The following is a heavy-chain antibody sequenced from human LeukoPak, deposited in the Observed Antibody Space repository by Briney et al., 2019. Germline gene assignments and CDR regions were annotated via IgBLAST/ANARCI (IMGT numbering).Heavy chain of an antibody. CDR2: INHSGST. D-gene: IGHD3-10*01. Sequence: SETLSLTCAVYGGSFSGYYWSWIRQPPGRGLEWIGEINHSGSTNYNPSLKSRVTISVDTSKNQFFLKLSSVTAADTAVYYCARGLMYYYGSGRYYFSFDYWGQGTLVTVSS. CDR1: GGSFSGYY. J-gene: IGHJ4*02. V-gene: IGHV4-34*01. CDR3: ARGLMYYYGSGRYYFSFDY.